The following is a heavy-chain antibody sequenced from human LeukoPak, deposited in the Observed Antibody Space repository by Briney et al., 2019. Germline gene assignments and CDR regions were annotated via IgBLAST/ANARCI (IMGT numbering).Heavy chain of an antibody. Sequence: GGSLRLSCAASGFTFSSYWMHWVRQAPGKGLVWVSRINSDGGSTSYADSVKGRFTISRDNAKNTLYMQMNSLRAEDTAVYYCARTWELLPDFDYWGQGTLVTVSS. D-gene: IGHD1-26*01. CDR2: INSDGGST. J-gene: IGHJ4*02. CDR3: ARTWELLPDFDY. CDR1: GFTFSSYW. V-gene: IGHV3-74*01.